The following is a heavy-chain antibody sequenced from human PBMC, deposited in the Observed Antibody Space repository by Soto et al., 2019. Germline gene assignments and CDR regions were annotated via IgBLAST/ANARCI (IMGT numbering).Heavy chain of an antibody. J-gene: IGHJ5*02. CDR1: GYTFTSYD. Sequence: QVQLVQSGAEVKKPGASVKVSCKASGYTFTSYDINWVRQATGQGLEWMGWMNPNSGNTGYAQKCQGRVTMTRNTSISTAYMELSSLRSEDTAVYYCARDSSFDFWSGRKGFDPWGQGTLVTVSS. D-gene: IGHD3-3*01. V-gene: IGHV1-8*01. CDR3: ARDSSFDFWSGRKGFDP. CDR2: MNPNSGNT.